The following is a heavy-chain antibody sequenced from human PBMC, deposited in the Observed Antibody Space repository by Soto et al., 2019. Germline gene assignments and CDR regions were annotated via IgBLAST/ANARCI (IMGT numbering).Heavy chain of an antibody. V-gene: IGHV1-8*01. D-gene: IGHD6-6*01. CDR2: MNPNSGNT. CDR1: GYTFTSYD. J-gene: IGHJ5*02. Sequence: QEQLVQSGAEVKKPGASVKVSCKASGYTFTSYDINWVRQATGQGLEWMGWMNPNSGNTGYAQKFQGRVTMSRNTSISTAYMELGSLTSEDTAVYYCERVILGSSYEMNWFGPWGQGTQVTVSS. CDR3: ERVILGSSYEMNWFGP.